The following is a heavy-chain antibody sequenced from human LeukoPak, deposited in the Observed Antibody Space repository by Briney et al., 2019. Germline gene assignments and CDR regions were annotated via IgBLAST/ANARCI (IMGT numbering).Heavy chain of an antibody. V-gene: IGHV1-69*13. Sequence: SVKVSCKASGGTFSSYAISWVRQAPGQGREWMGGIIPIFGTANYAQKFQGRVTITADESTSTAYMELSSLRSEDTAVYYCARVWSYYYGSGSYFDYWGQGTLVTVSS. CDR3: ARVWSYYYGSGSYFDY. D-gene: IGHD3-10*01. J-gene: IGHJ4*02. CDR2: IIPIFGTA. CDR1: GGTFSSYA.